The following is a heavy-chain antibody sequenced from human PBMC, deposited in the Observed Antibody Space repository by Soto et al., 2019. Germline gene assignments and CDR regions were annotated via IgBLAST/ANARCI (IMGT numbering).Heavy chain of an antibody. J-gene: IGHJ4*02. CDR2: INQDGSEI. V-gene: IGHV3-7*05. CDR1: GFSFSTYW. CDR3: ASRYSSGCIY. D-gene: IGHD6-25*01. Sequence: EVQLVESGGGLVQPGGSVRLSCAASGFSFSTYWMSWLRQAPGKGLEWVANINQDGSEIYYVDSVKGRFTISRDNAKNSLYLQMNSQRAEDTAVYYCASRYSSGCIYWGQGTLVTVSS.